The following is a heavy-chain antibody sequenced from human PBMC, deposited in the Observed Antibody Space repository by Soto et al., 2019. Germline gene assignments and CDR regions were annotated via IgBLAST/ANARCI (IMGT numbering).Heavy chain of an antibody. J-gene: IGHJ4*02. Sequence: QVQLVESGGGVVQPGRSLRLSCAASGFMFSNHGMHWVRQAPGKGLEWVAVIWSDGNNRYYADSVKGRFTISRDNSKNTVYLQMNSLRAEDTAGYYGVRGDNWNDEASDYWGQGTLVTVSS. CDR1: GFMFSNHG. D-gene: IGHD1-1*01. CDR3: VRGDNWNDEASDY. V-gene: IGHV3-33*01. CDR2: IWSDGNNR.